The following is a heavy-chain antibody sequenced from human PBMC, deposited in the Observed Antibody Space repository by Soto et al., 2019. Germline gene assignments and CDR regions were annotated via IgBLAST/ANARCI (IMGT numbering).Heavy chain of an antibody. V-gene: IGHV3-11*06. CDR2: ISGTSDSK. D-gene: IGHD6-13*01. Sequence: QVQLVESGGGLVRPGGPLRLSCAASGFTFSDYYMSWIRQVPGKGLEWVAYISGTSDSKPYADSVKGRFTISRDNTKNSLYLQMNSLRAEDTAVYFCARVGVVTAAGTSDYWGQGTLVTVSS. CDR3: ARVGVVTAAGTSDY. J-gene: IGHJ4*02. CDR1: GFTFSDYY.